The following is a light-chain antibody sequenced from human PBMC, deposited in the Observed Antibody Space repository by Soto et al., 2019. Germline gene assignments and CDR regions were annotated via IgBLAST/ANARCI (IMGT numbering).Light chain of an antibody. V-gene: IGKV3D-20*01. J-gene: IGKJ2*01. CDR2: DAS. CDR1: ERISDY. Sequence: TQSPSSLSASVGDRVTISCRASERISDYLAWYQQKPGLAPRLLISDASSTATGIPDRFRGSGSGTDFTLTITRLEPEDFAVYYCQQYGSSPWTFGQGTKLEIK. CDR3: QQYGSSPWT.